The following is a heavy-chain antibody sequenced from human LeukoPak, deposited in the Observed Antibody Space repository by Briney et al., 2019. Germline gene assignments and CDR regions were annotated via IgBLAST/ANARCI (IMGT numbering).Heavy chain of an antibody. V-gene: IGHV4-59*01. J-gene: IGHJ4*02. CDR3: ARVVHYDFWSGYDTSDY. D-gene: IGHD3-3*01. CDR2: IYYSGST. CDR1: GGSMSSCY. Sequence: SETLSLTCSVSGGSMSSCYWTWVRQPPGKGLEWIGYIYYSGSTNYNPSLKSRVTISIDTSKNQFSLRLNSVTAADTAVYYCARVVHYDFWSGYDTSDYWGQGTLVTVSS.